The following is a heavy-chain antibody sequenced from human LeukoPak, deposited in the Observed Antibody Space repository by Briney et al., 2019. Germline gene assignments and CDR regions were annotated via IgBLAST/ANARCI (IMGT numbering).Heavy chain of an antibody. V-gene: IGHV3-23*01. Sequence: GGSLRLSCATSGFTFSNYAMSWVRQAPGKGLEWVSGISAGGGSTFYADSVKGRFTISRDNSENTLYLQMNSLRAEDTAIYYCATVSSLGDRGDWGQGTLVTVSS. D-gene: IGHD3-16*01. CDR2: ISAGGGST. J-gene: IGHJ4*02. CDR3: ATVSSLGDRGD. CDR1: GFTFSNYA.